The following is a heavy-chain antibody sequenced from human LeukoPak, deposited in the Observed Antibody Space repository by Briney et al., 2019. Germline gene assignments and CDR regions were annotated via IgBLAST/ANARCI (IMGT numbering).Heavy chain of an antibody. CDR3: ARSYYDYVWGSYRYGAFDY. Sequence: ASVKDSCRASGGTFSSYAISWVRQAPGQGLEWMGGIIPIFGTANYAQKFQGRVTITTDESTSTAYMELSSLRSEDTAVYYCARSYYDYVWGSYRYGAFDYLGQRTLVTVSS. J-gene: IGHJ4*02. CDR1: GGTFSSYA. CDR2: IIPIFGTA. D-gene: IGHD3-16*02. V-gene: IGHV1-69*05.